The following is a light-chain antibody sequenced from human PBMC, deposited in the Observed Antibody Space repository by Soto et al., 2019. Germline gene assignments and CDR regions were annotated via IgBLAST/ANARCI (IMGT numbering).Light chain of an antibody. CDR2: FAS. CDR1: QNIYNY. CDR3: QQSYSSLWT. J-gene: IGKJ1*01. Sequence: DIQMTQSPSSLSASIGDRVTITCRASQNIYNYLSWYQQKPGKAPKLLIYFASSLQRGVPPRFNGGGSGTDFTLTVTNLQPEDFATYYCQQSYSSLWTFGQGTEV. V-gene: IGKV1-39*01.